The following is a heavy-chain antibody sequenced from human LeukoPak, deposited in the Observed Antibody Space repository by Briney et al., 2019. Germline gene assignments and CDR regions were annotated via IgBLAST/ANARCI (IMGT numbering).Heavy chain of an antibody. J-gene: IGHJ6*02. CDR3: ARECVDIVAVCYYYYGMDV. V-gene: IGHV3-21*01. D-gene: IGHD5-12*01. CDR1: GFTFSSYS. Sequence: GGSLRLSCAASGFTFSSYSMSWVRQAPGKGLEWVSSISSSSSYIYYADSVKGRFTISRDNAKNSLYLQMNSLRAEDTAVYYCARECVDIVAVCYYYYGMDVWGQGTTVTVSS. CDR2: ISSSSSYI.